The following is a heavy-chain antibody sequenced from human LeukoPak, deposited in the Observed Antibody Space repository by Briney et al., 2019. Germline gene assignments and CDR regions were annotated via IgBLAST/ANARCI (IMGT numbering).Heavy chain of an antibody. Sequence: PGGSLRLSCAAPGFTFSSYAMSWVRQAPGKGLEWVSAISGSGGSTYYADSVKGRFTISRDNAKNSLYLQMTSLRADDTAVYYCATSDDAAGTSWGQGTLVTVSS. CDR3: ATSDDAAGTS. CDR2: ISGSGGST. J-gene: IGHJ5*02. D-gene: IGHD6-25*01. V-gene: IGHV3-23*01. CDR1: GFTFSSYA.